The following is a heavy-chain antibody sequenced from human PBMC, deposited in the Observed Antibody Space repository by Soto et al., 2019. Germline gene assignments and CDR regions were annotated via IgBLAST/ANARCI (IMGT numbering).Heavy chain of an antibody. CDR1: GYTFTNYW. J-gene: IGHJ6*02. V-gene: IGHV5-51*01. CDR2: IYPGDSDT. CDR3: AASIFYYGMDV. Sequence: GESLKISCKGSGYTFTNYWIGWVRQMPGKGLEWMGIIYPGDSDTKYNPSFQRQVTISADKSITTTYLRWTSLTASDTAIYCCAASIFYYGMDVWGQGTTVTVSS.